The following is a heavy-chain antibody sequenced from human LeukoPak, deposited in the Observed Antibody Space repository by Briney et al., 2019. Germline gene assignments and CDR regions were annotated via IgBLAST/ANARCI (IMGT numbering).Heavy chain of an antibody. V-gene: IGHV1-3*01. J-gene: IGHJ3*02. CDR2: INAGNGNT. CDR3: ARGKPRITIFGVVTKGAFDI. D-gene: IGHD3-3*01. Sequence: GASVKVSCKASGYTFTSYAMHWVRQAPGQRLEWMGWINAGNGNTKYSQKFQGRVTITRDTSASTAYMELSSLRSEDTAVYYCARGKPRITIFGVVTKGAFDIWGQGTMVTVSS. CDR1: GYTFTSYA.